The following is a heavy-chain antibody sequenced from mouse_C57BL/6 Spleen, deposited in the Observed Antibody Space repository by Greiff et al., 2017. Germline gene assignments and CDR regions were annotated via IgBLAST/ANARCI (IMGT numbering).Heavy chain of an antibody. CDR3: ARLGTIDYYGSSHYWYFDV. J-gene: IGHJ1*03. CDR1: GYSFTGYF. CDR2: INPYNGDT. Sequence: EVQLQQSGPELVKPGDSVKISCKASGYSFTGYFMNWVMQSHGKSLEWIGRINPYNGDTFYNQKFKGKATLTVDKSSSTAHMELRSLTSEDSAVYYCARLGTIDYYGSSHYWYFDVWGTGTTVTVSS. V-gene: IGHV1-20*01. D-gene: IGHD1-1*01.